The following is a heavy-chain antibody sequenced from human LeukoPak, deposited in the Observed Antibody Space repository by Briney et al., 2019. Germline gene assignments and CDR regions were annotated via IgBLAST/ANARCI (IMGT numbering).Heavy chain of an antibody. V-gene: IGHV4-59*01. Sequence: SETLSLTCTVPGGSISSYYWSWIRQPPGKGLEWIGYIYYSGSTNYNPSLKSRVTISVDTSKNQFSLKLSSVTAADTAVYYCARSAVGDSSGYYLNYFDYWGQGTLVTVSS. D-gene: IGHD3-22*01. CDR3: ARSAVGDSSGYYLNYFDY. J-gene: IGHJ4*02. CDR1: GGSISSYY. CDR2: IYYSGST.